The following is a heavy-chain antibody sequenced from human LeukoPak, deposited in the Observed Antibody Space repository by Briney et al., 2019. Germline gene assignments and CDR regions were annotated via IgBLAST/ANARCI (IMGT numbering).Heavy chain of an antibody. J-gene: IGHJ3*02. Sequence: GGSLRLSCAASGFTFSSYSMNWVRQAPGKGLEWVSSISSSSSYIYYADSVKGRFTISRDNAKNSLYLQMNSLRAEDTAVYYCARRTRGYSGYDVNDAFDIWGQGTMVTVPS. CDR3: ARRTRGYSGYDVNDAFDI. D-gene: IGHD5-12*01. V-gene: IGHV3-21*01. CDR1: GFTFSSYS. CDR2: ISSSSSYI.